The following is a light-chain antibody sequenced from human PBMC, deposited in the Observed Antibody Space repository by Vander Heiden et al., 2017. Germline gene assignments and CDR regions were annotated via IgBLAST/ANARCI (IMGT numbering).Light chain of an antibody. CDR3: QQSYSTPVT. Sequence: DIQIPPPPSSLSASVGDRVTITCRASQSISSYLNWYQQKPGKAPKLLIYAASSLQSGVPSRFSGSGSGTDFTLTISSLQPEDFATYYCQQSYSTPVTFGQGTKLEIK. CDR1: QSISSY. J-gene: IGKJ2*01. V-gene: IGKV1-39*01. CDR2: AAS.